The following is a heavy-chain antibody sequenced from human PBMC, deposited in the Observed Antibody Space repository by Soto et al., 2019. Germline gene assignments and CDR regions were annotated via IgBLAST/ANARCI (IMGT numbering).Heavy chain of an antibody. D-gene: IGHD2-15*01. CDR2: IYYSGST. J-gene: IGHJ4*02. V-gene: IGHV4-30-4*01. Sequence: SETLSLTCTVSGGSISSGDYYWSWIRQPPGKGLEWIGYIYYSGSTYYNPSLKSRVTISVDTSKNQFSLKLSSVTAADTAVYYCARVVSDCSGGSCYGGLLYYFDYWGQGTLVTVSS. CDR3: ARVVSDCSGGSCYGGLLYYFDY. CDR1: GGSISSGDYY.